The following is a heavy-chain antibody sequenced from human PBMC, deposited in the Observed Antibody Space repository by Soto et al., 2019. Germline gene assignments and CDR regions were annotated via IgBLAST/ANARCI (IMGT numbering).Heavy chain of an antibody. CDR3: ASGYSSSWIVAWSNNWFDP. CDR2: MNPNSGNT. CDR1: GYTFTSYD. V-gene: IGHV1-8*01. Sequence: GASVKVSCKASGYTFTSYDINWVRQATGQGLEWMGWMNPNSGNTGYAQKFQGRVTMTRNTSISTAYMELSSLRSEDTAVYYCASGYSSSWIVAWSNNWFDPWGQGTMVTV. D-gene: IGHD6-13*01. J-gene: IGHJ5*02.